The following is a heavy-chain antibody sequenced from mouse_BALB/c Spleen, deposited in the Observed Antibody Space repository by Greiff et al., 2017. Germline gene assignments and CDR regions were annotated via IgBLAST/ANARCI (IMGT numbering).Heavy chain of an antibody. CDR3: ARTGTGYFDG. CDR1: GFNIKDTY. D-gene: IGHD4-1*01. V-gene: IGHV14-3*02. CDR2: IDPANGNT. Sequence: VQLKQSGAELVKPGASVKLSCTASGFNIKDTYMHWVKQRPEQGLEWIGRIDPANGNTKYDPKFQGKATITADTSSNTAYLQLSSLTSEDTAVDYCARTGTGYFDGWGAGTTVTVAS. J-gene: IGHJ1*01.